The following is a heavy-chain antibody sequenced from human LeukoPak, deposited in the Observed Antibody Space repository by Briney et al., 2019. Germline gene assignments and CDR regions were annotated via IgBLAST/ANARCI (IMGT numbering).Heavy chain of an antibody. Sequence: GGSLRLSCAASGLTFSNYHMNWVRQAPGKGLEWVSSISSSSSYIYYTDSVKGRFTISRDNAKNSLYLQMNSLSAEDTAVYYCARYRESYSGGWYQDFHYWGQGTLVTVSS. D-gene: IGHD6-19*01. CDR2: ISSSSSYI. V-gene: IGHV3-21*01. CDR1: GLTFSNYH. J-gene: IGHJ4*02. CDR3: ARYRESYSGGWYQDFHY.